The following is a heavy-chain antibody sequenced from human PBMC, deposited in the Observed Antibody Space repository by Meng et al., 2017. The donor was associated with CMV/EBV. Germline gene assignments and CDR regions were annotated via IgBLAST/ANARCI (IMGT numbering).Heavy chain of an antibody. CDR2: IYSGGSS. D-gene: IGHD3-22*01. CDR3: ATTASSGYYYYFNY. Sequence: GESLKISCSASGSTVSSNYMSWVRQAPGKGLEWVSVIYSGGSSYYADSVKGRFTISRDNSKNTLYLQMNSLRAEDTAVYYCATTASSGYYYYFNYWGQGTLVTVSS. V-gene: IGHV3-53*01. CDR1: GSTVSSNY. J-gene: IGHJ4*02.